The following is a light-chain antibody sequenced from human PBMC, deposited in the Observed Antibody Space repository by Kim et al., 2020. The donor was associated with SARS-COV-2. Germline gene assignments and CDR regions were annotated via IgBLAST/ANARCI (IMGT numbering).Light chain of an antibody. CDR2: DVN. V-gene: IGLV2-14*03. J-gene: IGLJ3*02. CDR3: SSFTTRSTLV. Sequence: GQSISITCTGTSSNIGSYTYVSWHQQHPGKAPKLMIYDVNKRPSGISSRFSGSKSGSTASLTISGLQAEDEADYYCSSFTTRSTLVFGGGTKVTVL. CDR1: SSNIGSYTY.